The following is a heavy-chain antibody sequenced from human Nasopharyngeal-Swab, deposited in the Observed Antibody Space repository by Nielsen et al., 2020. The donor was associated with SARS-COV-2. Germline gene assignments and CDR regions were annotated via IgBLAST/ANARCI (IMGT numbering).Heavy chain of an antibody. CDR3: ASGAYYDSRGAFDI. CDR1: GFIISSYS. V-gene: IGHV3-21*01. CDR2: ISSSSSYI. D-gene: IGHD3-22*01. Sequence: GEALKISCAASGFIISSYSMNLVRETRGKGLEWVSSISSSSSYIYYADSLKGRITISRDNAKNSLYLQMNSLRAEDTAEYYCASGAYYDSRGAFDIWGQGTMVTVSS. J-gene: IGHJ3*02.